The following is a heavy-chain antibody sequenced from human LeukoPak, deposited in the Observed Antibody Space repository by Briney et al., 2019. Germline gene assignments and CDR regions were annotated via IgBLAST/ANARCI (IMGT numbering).Heavy chain of an antibody. CDR2: IVVGSGNT. D-gene: IGHD6-13*01. CDR3: AADHEGATGTFDY. V-gene: IGHV1-58*01. CDR1: GFTFTSSA. J-gene: IGHJ4*02. Sequence: ASVKVSCKASGFTFTSSAVQWVRQARGQRLEWIGWIVVGSGNTNYAQRFQERVTITRDMSTSTAYMELSSLRSEDTAVYYCAADHEGATGTFDYWGQGTLVTVSS.